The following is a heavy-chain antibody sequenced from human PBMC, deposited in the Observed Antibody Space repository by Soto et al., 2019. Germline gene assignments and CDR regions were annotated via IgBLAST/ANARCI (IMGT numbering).Heavy chain of an antibody. D-gene: IGHD5-18*01. J-gene: IGHJ6*02. CDR1: GYTFTSYG. V-gene: IGHV1-18*01. CDR3: ARDGVDTATGYYYGMDV. Sequence: QVQLVQSGAEVKKPGASVKVSCKASGYTFTSYGISWVRQAPGQGLEWMGWISAYNGNTNYAQKLQGRVTMTTDTYTSTAYMELRRLRSDDTAVYYCARDGVDTATGYYYGMDVWGQGTTVTVSS. CDR2: ISAYNGNT.